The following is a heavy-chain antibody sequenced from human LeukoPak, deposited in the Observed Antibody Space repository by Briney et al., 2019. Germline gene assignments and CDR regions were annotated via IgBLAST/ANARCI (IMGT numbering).Heavy chain of an antibody. CDR2: IWYDGSNK. CDR1: GFSLSSYG. V-gene: IGHV3-33*06. CDR3: AKGNVLRYFDRGFDP. Sequence: PGGSLRLSCAASGFSLSSYGMHWVRQAPGKGLEWVAVIWYDGSNKYYADSVKGRFTISRDNSKNTLYLQMNSLRAEDTAVYYCAKGNVLRYFDRGFDPWGQGTLVTVSS. D-gene: IGHD3-9*01. J-gene: IGHJ5*02.